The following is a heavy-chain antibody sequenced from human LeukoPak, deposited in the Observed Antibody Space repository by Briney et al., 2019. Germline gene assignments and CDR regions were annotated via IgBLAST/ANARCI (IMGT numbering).Heavy chain of an antibody. J-gene: IGHJ4*02. D-gene: IGHD3-10*01. CDR3: AKSTMVRGINHFDY. CDR1: GFTFSSYA. CDR2: ISGSGGST. V-gene: IGHV3-23*01. Sequence: RGSLRLSCAASGFTFSSYAMSWVRQAPGKGLEWVSTISGSGGSTYYADSVKGRFTISRDNPKDTLYLQMNSLGAEDTAVYYCAKSTMVRGINHFDYWGQGTLVTVSS.